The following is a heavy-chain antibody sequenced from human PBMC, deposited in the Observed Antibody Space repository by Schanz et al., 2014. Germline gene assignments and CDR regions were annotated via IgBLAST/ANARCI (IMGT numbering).Heavy chain of an antibody. CDR3: AREVGLHDRGGFDT. Sequence: QVHLVQSGAEVKKPGSSVKVSCKASGGTFSSDTFSWVRQAPGQGLEWMRRIVPIAGITNYAQRFQGRVTIAADKSSDYTDMGRMSLRAADTDVYDWAREVGLHDRGGFDTWGQGTLVTVSS. J-gene: IGHJ5*02. CDR2: IVPIAGIT. D-gene: IGHD3-22*01. V-gene: IGHV1-69*08. CDR1: GGTFSSDT.